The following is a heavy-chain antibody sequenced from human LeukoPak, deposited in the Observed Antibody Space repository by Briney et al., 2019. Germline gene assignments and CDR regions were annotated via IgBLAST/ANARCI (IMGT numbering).Heavy chain of an antibody. D-gene: IGHD3-10*01. J-gene: IGHJ4*02. CDR3: ARGAYYGSGSYIY. V-gene: IGHV4-59*01. CDR2: MYYSGST. CDR1: GGSISSYY. Sequence: SETLSLTCTVSGGSISSYYWSWIRQPPGKGLEWIGYMYYSGSTNYNPSLKSRVTISVDTSKNQFSLKLSSVTAADTAVYYCARGAYYGSGSYIYWGQGTLVTVSS.